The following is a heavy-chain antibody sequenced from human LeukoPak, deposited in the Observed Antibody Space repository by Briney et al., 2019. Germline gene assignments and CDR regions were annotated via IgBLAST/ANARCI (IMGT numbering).Heavy chain of an antibody. D-gene: IGHD3-16*01. CDR3: ARGLWDDRPKYNWFDP. CDR2: ISAYNGNT. Sequence: GASVKVSCKASGYTFTSYGISWVRQAPGQGLEWMGRISAYNGNTNYAQKLQGRVTMTTDTSTSTAYMELRSLRSDDTAVYYCARGLWDDRPKYNWFDPWGQGTLVTVSS. J-gene: IGHJ5*02. V-gene: IGHV1-18*01. CDR1: GYTFTSYG.